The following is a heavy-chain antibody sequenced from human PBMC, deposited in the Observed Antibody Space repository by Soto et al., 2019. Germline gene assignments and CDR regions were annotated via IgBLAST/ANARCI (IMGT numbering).Heavy chain of an antibody. V-gene: IGHV4-4*02. CDR1: SGSISSLNW. Sequence: QIQLQESGPGLVKPSGTLSLTCAVSSGSISSLNWWSWVCQPPGKGLEWIGEIFHSGSTNYNPSLKSRVDMSVDKSKNQFSLKVFSVTAADTALYFCARRSGTTFYWGRGTLVIVSS. CDR3: ARRSGTTFY. CDR2: IFHSGST. D-gene: IGHD1-1*01. J-gene: IGHJ4*02.